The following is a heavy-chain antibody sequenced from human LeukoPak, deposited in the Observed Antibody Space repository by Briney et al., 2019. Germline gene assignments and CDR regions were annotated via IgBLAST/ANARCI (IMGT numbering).Heavy chain of an antibody. CDR1: GDSISSGAYY. D-gene: IGHD1-26*01. Sequence: SEALSLTCSVSGDSISSGAYYWGWIRQSPGKGLERIGTVYYLGNTYYNPSLKSRVTISVDTSKNQFSLRLTSVTAADTAVYYCARRLGAQLDYWGQGILVTVSS. V-gene: IGHV4-39*01. J-gene: IGHJ4*02. CDR3: ARRLGAQLDY. CDR2: VYYLGNT.